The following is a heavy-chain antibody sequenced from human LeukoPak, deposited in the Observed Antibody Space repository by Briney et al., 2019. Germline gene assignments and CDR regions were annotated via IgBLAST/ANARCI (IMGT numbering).Heavy chain of an antibody. D-gene: IGHD6-6*01. CDR1: GYSFINYG. CDR2: TSGDNVNT. V-gene: IGHV1-18*01. Sequence: ASVKVSCKASGYSFINYGISWVRQARGQGLEWMGWTSGDNVNTYYAQKFLGRVIMTTETSTTTAYMEPRSLRPDDTAVYYCVRDWEWKAARNLFDPWGQGTRVTVSS. CDR3: VRDWEWKAARNLFDP. J-gene: IGHJ5*02.